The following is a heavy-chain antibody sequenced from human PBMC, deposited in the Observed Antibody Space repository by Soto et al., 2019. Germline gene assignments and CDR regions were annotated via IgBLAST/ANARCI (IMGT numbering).Heavy chain of an antibody. V-gene: IGHV1-18*01. J-gene: IGHJ4*02. CDR3: ARDSPPPRE. CDR1: GYTFTSHH. CDR2: ISAYNGNT. Sequence: QVQLVQSGTEVRKPGASVKVSCKASGYTFTSHHISWVRQAPGQGLEWMGWISAYNGNTNYAQKLQGRVTMTTDTSPSTAYMELRSLGSDDPAVYYFARDSPPPREWGQGTLVTVSS.